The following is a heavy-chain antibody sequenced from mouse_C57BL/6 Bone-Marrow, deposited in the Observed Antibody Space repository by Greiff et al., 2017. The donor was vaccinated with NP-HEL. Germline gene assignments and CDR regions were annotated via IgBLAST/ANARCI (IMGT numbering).Heavy chain of an antibody. D-gene: IGHD1-1*01. V-gene: IGHV5-15*01. J-gene: IGHJ4*01. CDR3: ARLGLRYYAMDY. CDR2: ISNLAYSI. Sequence: DVMLVESGGGLVQPGGSLKLSCAASGFTFSDYGMAWVRQAPRKGPEWVAFISNLAYSIYYADTVTGRFTISRENAKNTLYLEMSSLRSEDTAMYYCARLGLRYYAMDYWGQGTSVTVSS. CDR1: GFTFSDYG.